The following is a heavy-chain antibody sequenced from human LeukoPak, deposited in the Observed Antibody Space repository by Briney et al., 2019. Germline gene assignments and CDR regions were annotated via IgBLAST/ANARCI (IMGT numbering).Heavy chain of an antibody. CDR2: FNHNGIT. CDR1: GGSFSAYDY. D-gene: IGHD3-10*01. V-gene: IGHV4-34*01. Sequence: PSETLSLTCGVYGGSFSAYDYWIWIRQAPGKGLEWIGEFNHNGITSYNPSLKSRVTISIDTSKNPFSLKLNSVTAADTAVYYCARCNRRLGYYGSGSRLPFDSWGQGTQVTVSS. CDR3: ARCNRRLGYYGSGSRLPFDS. J-gene: IGHJ4*02.